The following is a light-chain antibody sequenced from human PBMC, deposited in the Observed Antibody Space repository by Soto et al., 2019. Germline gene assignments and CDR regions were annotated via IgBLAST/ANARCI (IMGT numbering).Light chain of an antibody. CDR1: QSVSSY. CDR3: QQRSNWPPYT. J-gene: IGKJ2*01. V-gene: IGKV3-11*01. Sequence: EIVLTQSPATLSLSPGERATLSCRASQSVSSYLAWYQQKPGQAPRLLIYDASNRATGIPARFSGSGSGTDFTLSMSSLEPEDFAVYYCQQRSNWPPYTFGQGTKLETK. CDR2: DAS.